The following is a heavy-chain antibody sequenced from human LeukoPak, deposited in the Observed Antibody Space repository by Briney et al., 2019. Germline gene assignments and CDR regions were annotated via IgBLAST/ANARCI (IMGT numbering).Heavy chain of an antibody. D-gene: IGHD3-10*01. CDR2: ISAYNGNT. J-gene: IGHJ5*02. CDR1: GYTFTSYG. Sequence: ASVKVSCKASGYTFTSYGISWVRQAPGQGLEWMGWISAYNGNTNYAQKLQGRVTMTADTSTSTAYMELRSLRSDDTAVYYCARDGGLLWFGELLYTNWFDPWGQGTLVTVSS. CDR3: ARDGGLLWFGELLYTNWFDP. V-gene: IGHV1-18*01.